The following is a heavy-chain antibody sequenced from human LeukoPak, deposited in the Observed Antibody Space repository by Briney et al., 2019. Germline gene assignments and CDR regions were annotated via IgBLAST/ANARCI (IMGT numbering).Heavy chain of an antibody. CDR3: ARLVYYYGSGSYHPYYFDY. D-gene: IGHD3-10*01. CDR2: IYYSGST. Sequence: PSETLSLTCTVSGGSISSYYWSWIRQPPGKGLEWIGYIYYSGSTNYNPSLKSRVTISVDTSKNQFSLKLSSVTAADTAVYYCARLVYYYGSGSYHPYYFDYWGQGTLVTVSS. J-gene: IGHJ4*02. V-gene: IGHV4-59*08. CDR1: GGSISSYY.